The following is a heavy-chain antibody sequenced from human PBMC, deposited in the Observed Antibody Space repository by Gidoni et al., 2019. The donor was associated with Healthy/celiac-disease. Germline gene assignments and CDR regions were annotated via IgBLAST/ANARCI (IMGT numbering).Heavy chain of an antibody. V-gene: IGHV3-33*01. CDR2: IWYDGSNK. CDR1: GFTFSSYG. Sequence: QVQLVESGGGVVQPGRSLRLSCAASGFTFSSYGMHWVRQDPGQGLEWVAVIWYDGSNKYYADAVKGRFTISRDNSKNTLYLQMNSLRAEDTAVYYCARGPYCSSTSCYGYFQHWGQGTLVTVSS. J-gene: IGHJ1*01. CDR3: ARGPYCSSTSCYGYFQH. D-gene: IGHD2-2*01.